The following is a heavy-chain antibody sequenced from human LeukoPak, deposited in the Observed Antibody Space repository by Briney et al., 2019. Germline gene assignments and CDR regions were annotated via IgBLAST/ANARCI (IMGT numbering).Heavy chain of an antibody. CDR3: AGTSRADWYFGL. V-gene: IGHV4-38-2*02. Sequence: SETLSLTCTVSGYSISSGYYWGWIRQPPGKGLEWIGSIYHSGNTYDNPSLKSRVTISVDTSKNQFSLKLSSVTAADTAVYYCAGTSRADWYFGLWGRGTLVTVSS. CDR1: GYSISSGYY. CDR2: IYHSGNT. D-gene: IGHD1-1*01. J-gene: IGHJ2*01.